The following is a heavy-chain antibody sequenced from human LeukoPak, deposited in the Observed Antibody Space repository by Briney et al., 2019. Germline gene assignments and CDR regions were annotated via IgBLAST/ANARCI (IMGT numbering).Heavy chain of an antibody. D-gene: IGHD5-18*01. J-gene: IGHJ4*02. CDR2: IIPIFGTA. V-gene: IGHV1-69*13. Sequence: SVKVSCKASGGTFSSYAISWVRQAPGQGLEWMGGIIPIFGTANYAQKFQGRVTITADESTSTAYMELSSLRSEDTAVYYCARERAHSGYSYGHRPFVYWGQGTLVTVSS. CDR1: GGTFSSYA. CDR3: ARERAHSGYSYGHRPFVY.